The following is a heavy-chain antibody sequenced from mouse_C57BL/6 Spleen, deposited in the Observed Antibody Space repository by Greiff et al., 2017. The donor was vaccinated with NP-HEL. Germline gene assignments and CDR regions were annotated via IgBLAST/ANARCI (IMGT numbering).Heavy chain of an antibody. CDR3: ATTMVTTNAMDY. V-gene: IGHV1-61*01. CDR1: GYTFTSYW. Sequence: QVHVKQPGAELVRPGSSVKLSCKASGYTFTSYWMDWVKQRPGQGLEWIGNIYPSDSETHYNQKFKDKATLTVDKSSSTAYMQLSSLTSEDSAVYYCATTMVTTNAMDYWGQGTSVTVSS. J-gene: IGHJ4*01. CDR2: IYPSDSET. D-gene: IGHD2-2*01.